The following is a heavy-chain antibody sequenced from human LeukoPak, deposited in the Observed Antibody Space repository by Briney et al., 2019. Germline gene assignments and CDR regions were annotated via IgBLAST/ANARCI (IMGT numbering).Heavy chain of an antibody. CDR2: IKQDGSEK. D-gene: IGHD1-26*01. V-gene: IGHV3-7*01. CDR1: GFTLTNYW. CDR3: ARSLVGATIFDY. Sequence: GGSLRLSCAASGFTLTNYWMSWVRQAPGKGLEWVANIKQDGSEKYYVDSVKGRFTISRDNAKNAVYLQMSSLRAEDTAVYYCARSLVGATIFDYWGQGTLVTVSS. J-gene: IGHJ4*02.